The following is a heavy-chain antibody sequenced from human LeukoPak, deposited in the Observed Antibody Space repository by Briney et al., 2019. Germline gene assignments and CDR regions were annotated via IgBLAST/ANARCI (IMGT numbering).Heavy chain of an antibody. CDR2: ITSTSSYM. D-gene: IGHD3-10*01. CDR1: GFTFSTYN. V-gene: IGHV3-21*01. CDR3: AIAGGSGSWWNWFDP. Sequence: GGTLRLSCAASGFTFSTYNMNWVRQAPGKGLEWVSSITSTSSYMYYADSVKGRFTISRDNAQNSLYLHMSSLRAEDTAVYYCAIAGGSGSWWNWFDPWGQGTLVTVSS. J-gene: IGHJ5*02.